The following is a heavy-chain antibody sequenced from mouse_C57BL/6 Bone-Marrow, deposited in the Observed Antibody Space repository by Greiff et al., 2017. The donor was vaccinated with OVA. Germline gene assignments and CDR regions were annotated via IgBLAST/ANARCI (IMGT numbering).Heavy chain of an antibody. CDR1: GYTFTDYY. CDR2: INPNNGGT. D-gene: IGHD1-1*01. CDR3: ARRYYGSSYYPVYAMDY. Sequence: EVQLQQSGPELVKPGASVKISCKASGYTFTDYYMNWVKQSHGKSLEWIGDINPNNGGTSYNQKFKGKATLTVDKSSSTAYMELRSLTSEDSAVYYCARRYYGSSYYPVYAMDYWGQGTSVTVSS. V-gene: IGHV1-26*01. J-gene: IGHJ4*01.